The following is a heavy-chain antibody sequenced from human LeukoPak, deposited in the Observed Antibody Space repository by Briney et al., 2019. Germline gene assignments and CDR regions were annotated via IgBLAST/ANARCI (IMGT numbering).Heavy chain of an antibody. Sequence: SETLSLTCTVSGVSVSSGSYYWSWIRQPPGKGLEWIGYIYYSGSTNYNPSLKSRVTISVDTSKNQFSLKLSSVTAANTAVYHCAREAMYSYGNNFDYWGQGTLVTVS. CDR2: IYYSGST. J-gene: IGHJ4*02. CDR3: AREAMYSYGNNFDY. D-gene: IGHD5-18*01. V-gene: IGHV4-61*01. CDR1: GVSVSSGSYY.